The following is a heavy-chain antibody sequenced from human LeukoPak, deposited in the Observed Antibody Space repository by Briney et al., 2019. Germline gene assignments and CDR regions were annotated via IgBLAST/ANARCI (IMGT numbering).Heavy chain of an antibody. D-gene: IGHD3-3*01. CDR1: GFTFSSYG. V-gene: IGHV3-33*01. Sequence: PGRSLRLSCAASGFTFSSYGMHWVRQAPGKGLEWVAVIWYDGSNKYYADSVKGRFTISRDNSKNTLYLQMNSLRVEDTAVYYCARGSEGRTYDFWSGYQPSDYGMDVWGQGTTVTVSS. CDR3: ARGSEGRTYDFWSGYQPSDYGMDV. CDR2: IWYDGSNK. J-gene: IGHJ6*02.